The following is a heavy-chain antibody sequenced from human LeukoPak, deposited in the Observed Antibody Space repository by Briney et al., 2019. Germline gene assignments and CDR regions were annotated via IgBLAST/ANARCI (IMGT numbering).Heavy chain of an antibody. V-gene: IGHV3-23*01. CDR1: GFTFSSYS. CDR2: ISGSGGST. CDR3: AKDRTRDDWLLYYYYYYGMDV. D-gene: IGHD3-9*01. Sequence: PGGSLRLSCAASGFTFSSYSMNWVRQAPGKGLEWVSAISGSGGSTYYADSVKGRFTISRDNSKNTLYLQMNSLRAEDTAVYYCAKDRTRDDWLLYYYYYYGMDVWGQGTTVTVSS. J-gene: IGHJ6*02.